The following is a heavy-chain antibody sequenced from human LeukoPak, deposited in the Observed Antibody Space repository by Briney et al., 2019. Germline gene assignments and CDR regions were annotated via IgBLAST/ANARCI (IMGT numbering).Heavy chain of an antibody. D-gene: IGHD3-10*02. CDR2: IIPIFGTA. CDR1: GGTFSSYA. CDR3: ARSPDYHYVWWFDP. J-gene: IGHJ5*02. V-gene: IGHV1-69*05. Sequence: ASVKVSCKASGGTFSSYAISWVRQAPGQGLEWMGGIIPIFGTANYAQKFQGRVTITTDESTSTAYMELSSLRSEDTAVYYCARSPDYHYVWWFDPWGQGTLVTVSS.